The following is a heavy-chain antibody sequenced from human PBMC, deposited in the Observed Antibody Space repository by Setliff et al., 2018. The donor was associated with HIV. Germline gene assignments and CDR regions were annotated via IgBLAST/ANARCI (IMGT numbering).Heavy chain of an antibody. CDR1: GYTFINYG. Sequence: ASVKVSCKASGYTFINYGINWLRQAPGQGLEWVGWINPYNGNTKYGQKFQGTATMTRDTTTSTTYLELRRLRSDDTAVYFCARGGPARVALLYWFDPWGQGTLVTVSS. CDR2: INPYNGNT. CDR3: ARGGPARVALLYWFDP. D-gene: IGHD2-21*01. V-gene: IGHV1-18*01. J-gene: IGHJ5*02.